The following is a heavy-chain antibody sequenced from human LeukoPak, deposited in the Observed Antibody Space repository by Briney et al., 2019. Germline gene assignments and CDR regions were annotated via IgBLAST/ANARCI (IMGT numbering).Heavy chain of an antibody. CDR3: ARTITMVRGVILPDWFDP. J-gene: IGHJ5*02. Sequence: SETLSLTCTVSGGSISSYYWSWIRQPPGKGLAWIGYIYYSGSTNYNPSLKSRVTISVDTSKNQFSLKLSSVTAADTAVYYCARTITMVRGVILPDWFDPWGQGTLVTVSS. D-gene: IGHD3-10*01. CDR1: GGSISSYY. CDR2: IYYSGST. V-gene: IGHV4-59*01.